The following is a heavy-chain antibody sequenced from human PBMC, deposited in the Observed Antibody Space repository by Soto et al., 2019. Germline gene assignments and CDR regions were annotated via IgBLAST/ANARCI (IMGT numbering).Heavy chain of an antibody. CDR3: ARGHDFWSGFSYFDY. J-gene: IGHJ4*02. CDR1: GGSASSGSHY. Sequence: PSETLSLTCTVSGGSASSGSHYWSWIRQPPGKRLEWVGYIYYSGSTNYNPSLQSRVTISVDTSKNQFSLKLNSVTAADTAVYYCARGHDFWSGFSYFDYGGEGTLVTVSS. V-gene: IGHV4-61*01. D-gene: IGHD3-3*01. CDR2: IYYSGST.